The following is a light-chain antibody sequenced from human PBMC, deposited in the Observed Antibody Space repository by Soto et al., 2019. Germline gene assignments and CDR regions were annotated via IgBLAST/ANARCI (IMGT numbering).Light chain of an antibody. J-gene: IGKJ3*01. CDR1: QSVSSSY. CDR3: QQYGSSLFT. CDR2: GAS. V-gene: IGKV3-20*01. Sequence: EIGLTQSPGTLSLSPGERATLSCRASQSVSSSYLAWYQQKPGQAPRLLIYGASSRATGIPDRFSGSGSGTDFTLTISRLEPEDFAVYYCQQYGSSLFTLGPGTKVEIK.